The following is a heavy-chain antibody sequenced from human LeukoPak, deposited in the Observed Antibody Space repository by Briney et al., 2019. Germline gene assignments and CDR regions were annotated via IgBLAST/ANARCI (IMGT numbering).Heavy chain of an antibody. CDR2: IYPISCGK. Sequence: ASVKVSCMSCGYTFTGYFLHWVRQARGQGLEWMGCIYPISCGKKYAQKFQGRVTMTRYTSTSTTYMELSRLRSNDTAVYYCARGYDILPGYYTTYWFDPSGQGTLVTVSS. D-gene: IGHD3-9*01. CDR1: GYTFTGYF. CDR3: ARGYDILPGYYTTYWFDP. V-gene: IGHV1-2*02. J-gene: IGHJ5*02.